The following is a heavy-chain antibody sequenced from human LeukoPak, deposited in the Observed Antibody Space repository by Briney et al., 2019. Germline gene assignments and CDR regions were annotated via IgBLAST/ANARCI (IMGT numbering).Heavy chain of an antibody. D-gene: IGHD1-26*01. J-gene: IGHJ4*02. CDR2: ISSSSSYI. CDR3: ARGTFIGGIDY. CDR1: GFTFSSYS. Sequence: GGSLSLSCAASGFTFSSYSMNWVRPAPGKGREWVSSISSSSSYIYYADSVKGRFTSSRDNAKNSLYLQMNSLRAEDTAVYYCARGTFIGGIDYWGQGTLVTVSS. V-gene: IGHV3-21*01.